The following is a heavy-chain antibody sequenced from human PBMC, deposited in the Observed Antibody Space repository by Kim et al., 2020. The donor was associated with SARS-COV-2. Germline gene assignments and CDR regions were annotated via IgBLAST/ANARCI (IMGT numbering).Heavy chain of an antibody. V-gene: IGHV3-23*01. CDR3: AKAPLAAAGSRSYNWFDP. J-gene: IGHJ5*02. Sequence: KGRFTISRDNSKNTLYLQMNSLRAEDTAVYYCAKAPLAAAGSRSYNWFDPWGQGTLVTVSS. D-gene: IGHD6-13*01.